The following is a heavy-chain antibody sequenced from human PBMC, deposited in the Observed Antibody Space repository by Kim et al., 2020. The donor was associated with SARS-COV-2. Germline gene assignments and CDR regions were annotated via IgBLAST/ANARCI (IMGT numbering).Heavy chain of an antibody. CDR3: AKGSSQFDN. V-gene: IGHV1-3*01. J-gene: IGHJ3*02. Sequence: ASVKVFCKASGYTFTSYSVHWVRQAPGQRLEWMGWVDAGNGDTKYSHKFQGRVTLTRDTSATTAYMELSSLTSEDTAVYYCAKGSSQFDNWGQGTMVTVSS. CDR1: GYTFTSYS. CDR2: VDAGNGDT. D-gene: IGHD3-10*01.